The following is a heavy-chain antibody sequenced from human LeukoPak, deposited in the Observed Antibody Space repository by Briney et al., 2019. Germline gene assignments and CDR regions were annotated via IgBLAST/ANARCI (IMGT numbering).Heavy chain of an antibody. CDR2: ISPSGGST. CDR3: ARGGWLQASSSDY. J-gene: IGHJ4*02. Sequence: ASVKVSCKAFGYTFTSNYMHWVRQAPGQGPEWMGVISPSGGSTTYAQKFQGRVTLTRDMSTSTAYMELSSLRSEDTAVYYCARGGWLQASSSDYWGQGTLVTVSS. V-gene: IGHV1-46*01. D-gene: IGHD5-24*01. CDR1: GYTFTSNY.